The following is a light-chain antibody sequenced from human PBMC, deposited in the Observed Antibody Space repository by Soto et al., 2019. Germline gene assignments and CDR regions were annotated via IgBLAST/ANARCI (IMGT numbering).Light chain of an antibody. CDR1: NIGIKS. CDR3: QVWDSSSDHPNVV. Sequence: SYELTQPPSVSVAPGQTARITCGGNNIGIKSVHWYQQKPRQAPVLVVYDDSDRPSGIPERCSGSNSGNTATLTIIRVEAGEEADYYCQVWDSSSDHPNVVFGGGTKLTVL. V-gene: IGLV3-21*02. J-gene: IGLJ2*01. CDR2: DDS.